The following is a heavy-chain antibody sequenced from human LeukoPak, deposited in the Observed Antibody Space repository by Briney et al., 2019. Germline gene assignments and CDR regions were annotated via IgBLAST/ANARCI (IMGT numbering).Heavy chain of an antibody. J-gene: IGHJ5*02. D-gene: IGHD3-3*01. CDR3: ARVDFWSGYYL. V-gene: IGHV4-4*07. CDR1: GGSISSYY. CDR2: IYTSGST. Sequence: PSETLSLTCTVSGGSISSYYWSWIRQPAGKGLEWMGRIYTSGSTNYNPSLKSRVTMSVDTSKNHFSLTLSSVTAADTAVYYCARVDFWSGYYLWGQGTLVTVSS.